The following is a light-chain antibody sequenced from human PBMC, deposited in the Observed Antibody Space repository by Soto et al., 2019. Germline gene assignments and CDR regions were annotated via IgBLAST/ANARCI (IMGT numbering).Light chain of an antibody. Sequence: EIVMTQSPATLSVSPGERATLSCRASQSVRSSSAWYQQKPGQAPRLLIYGASTRATGIPVRFSGRGSGTEFTLTISSLQSEDFAVYYCQQYNDWPRTFGQGTKVDIK. CDR1: QSVRSS. V-gene: IGKV3-15*01. J-gene: IGKJ1*01. CDR2: GAS. CDR3: QQYNDWPRT.